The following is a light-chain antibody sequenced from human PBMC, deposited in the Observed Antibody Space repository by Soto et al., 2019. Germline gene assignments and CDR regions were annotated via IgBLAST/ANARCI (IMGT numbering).Light chain of an antibody. CDR2: DAS. Sequence: EIVFTQSPGTRFLSPGERATLSCSASQSVSSNLAWYQQTPGKAPRPPIFDASPRETGIRELFLRTGTGPDCTLSISSLKHEDVSTAPCRQVNVYTSTFCGGTKV. CDR1: QSVSSN. J-gene: IGKJ4*01. V-gene: IGKV3-15*01. CDR3: RQVNVYTST.